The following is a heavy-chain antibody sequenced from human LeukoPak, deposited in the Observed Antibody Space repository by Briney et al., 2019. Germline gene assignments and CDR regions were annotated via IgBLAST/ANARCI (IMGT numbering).Heavy chain of an antibody. D-gene: IGHD1-26*01. J-gene: IGHJ4*02. Sequence: GGSLRLSCAASGFTFSSYWMHWVRQAPGKGLVWVSRINSDGSSTSYADSEKGRFTISRDNAKNTLYLQMNSLRAEDTAVYYCARARVGVTHIDYWGQGTLVTVSS. V-gene: IGHV3-74*01. CDR2: INSDGSST. CDR1: GFTFSSYW. CDR3: ARARVGVTHIDY.